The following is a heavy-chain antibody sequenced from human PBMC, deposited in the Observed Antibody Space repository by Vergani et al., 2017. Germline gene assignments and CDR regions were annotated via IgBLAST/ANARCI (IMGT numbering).Heavy chain of an antibody. CDR3: ARGIIKPGYMDV. CDR1: GGSFSGYY. Sequence: QVQLQQWGAGLLKPSETLSLTCAVYGGSFSGYYWSWIRQPPGKGLEWIGEINHSGSTNYNPSLKSRVTISVDTSKNQFSLKPSSVTAADTAVYYCARGIIKPGYMDVWGKGTTVTVSS. CDR2: INHSGST. V-gene: IGHV4-34*01. D-gene: IGHD2/OR15-2a*01. J-gene: IGHJ6*03.